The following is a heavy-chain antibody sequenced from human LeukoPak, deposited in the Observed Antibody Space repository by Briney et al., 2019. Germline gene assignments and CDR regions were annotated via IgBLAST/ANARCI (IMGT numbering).Heavy chain of an antibody. CDR3: ARHADGSYSY. CDR2: IYYSGST. J-gene: IGHJ4*02. CDR1: GGSISSSSYK. D-gene: IGHD1-26*01. Sequence: SETLSLTCTVSGGSISSSSYKWGWIRQPPGKGLEWIGSIYYSGSTDYNPSLKSRVTISVGTSKNQFSLRLSSVTAADTAVYYCARHADGSYSYWGQGTLVIVSS. V-gene: IGHV4-39*01.